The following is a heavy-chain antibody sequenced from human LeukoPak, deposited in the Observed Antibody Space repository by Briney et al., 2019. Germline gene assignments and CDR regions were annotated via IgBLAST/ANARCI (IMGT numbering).Heavy chain of an antibody. V-gene: IGHV3-11*03. CDR1: GFTFSDYY. D-gene: IGHD1-26*01. CDR2: ISSSIIYT. CDR3: ARVRGSYSVDY. Sequence: PGGSLRLSCAASGFTFSDYYMSWIRQAPGKGLEWVSYISSSIIYTKYADSVKGRFTISRDSAHNSLYLQMNSLRAEDTAVYYCARVRGSYSVDYWGQGSLVTVSS. J-gene: IGHJ4*02.